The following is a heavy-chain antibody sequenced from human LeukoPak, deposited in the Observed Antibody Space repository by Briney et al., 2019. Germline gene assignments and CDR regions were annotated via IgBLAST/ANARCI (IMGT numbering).Heavy chain of an antibody. CDR1: GGSISSSSYY. Sequence: SETLSLTCTVSGGSISSSSYYWGWIRQPPGKGLEWIGSIYYSGSTYYNPSLKSRVTISVDTSKNQFSLKLSSVTAADTAVYYCARHGDYGWFDYWGQGTLVTVSS. V-gene: IGHV4-39*01. J-gene: IGHJ4*02. D-gene: IGHD4-17*01. CDR2: IYYSGST. CDR3: ARHGDYGWFDY.